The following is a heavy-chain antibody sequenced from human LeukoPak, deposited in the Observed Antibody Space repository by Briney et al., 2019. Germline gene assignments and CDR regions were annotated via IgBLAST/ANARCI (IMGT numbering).Heavy chain of an antibody. V-gene: IGHV3-21*01. D-gene: IGHD4-23*01. J-gene: IGHJ4*02. CDR1: GFTFSSYS. Sequence: AGGSLRLSCAASGFTFSSYSMHWVRQAPGEGLKWVSSISSSSSYIYYADSVKGRFTISRDNAKNSLYLQMNSLRAEDTAVYYCARDQDGGPYWGQGTLVTVSS. CDR2: ISSSSSYI. CDR3: ARDQDGGPY.